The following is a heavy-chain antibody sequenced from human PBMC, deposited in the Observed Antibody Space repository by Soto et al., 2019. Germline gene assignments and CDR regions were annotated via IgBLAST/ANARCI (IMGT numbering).Heavy chain of an antibody. Sequence: SGPTLVNPTQTLTLTCTFSGFSLSTSGWGVGWIRQPPGKALGGLALIYWDDDKRYSPSLKSGLTLTKATSKTKVALPMTNWDPVDTAIYSCANRSKAVAGPSFWGQGTLVTASS. CDR3: ANRSKAVAGPSF. CDR2: IYWDDDK. D-gene: IGHD6-19*01. CDR1: GFSLSTSGWG. V-gene: IGHV2-5*02. J-gene: IGHJ4*02.